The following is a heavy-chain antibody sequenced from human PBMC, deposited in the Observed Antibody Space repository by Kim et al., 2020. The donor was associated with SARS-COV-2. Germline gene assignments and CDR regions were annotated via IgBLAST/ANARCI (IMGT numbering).Heavy chain of an antibody. J-gene: IGHJ2*01. CDR3: TTGPPGRGSSWGYWYFDL. D-gene: IGHD6-13*01. CDR1: GFTFSNAW. CDR2: IKSKTDGGTT. Sequence: GGSLRLSCAASGFTFSNAWMSWVRQAPGKGLEWVGRIKSKTDGGTTDYAAPVKGRFTISRDDSKNTLYLQMNSLKTEDTAVYYCTTGPPGRGSSWGYWYFDLWGRGTLVTVSS. V-gene: IGHV3-15*01.